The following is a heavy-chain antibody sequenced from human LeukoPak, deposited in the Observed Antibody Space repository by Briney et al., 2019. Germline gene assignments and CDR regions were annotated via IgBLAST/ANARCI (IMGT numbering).Heavy chain of an antibody. V-gene: IGHV3-23*01. Sequence: PGGSLRLSCAASGFTFSTFAMIWVRQPPGKGLEWVSSIFPSGGEIHYADSVRGRFTISRDNSKSTLSLQMNSLRAEDTAIYYCAKVSGTGGFDYWGQGALVTVSS. D-gene: IGHD3-10*01. CDR2: IFPSGGEI. J-gene: IGHJ4*02. CDR1: GFTFSTFA. CDR3: AKVSGTGGFDY.